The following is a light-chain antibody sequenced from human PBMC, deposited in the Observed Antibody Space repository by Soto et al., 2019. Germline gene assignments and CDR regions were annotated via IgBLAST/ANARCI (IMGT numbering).Light chain of an antibody. V-gene: IGLV1-47*01. Sequence: QSVLTQPPSASGTPGQRVTISCSGSSSNIGSNYVYWYQQLPGTAPKLLIYRNNQRPSGVPDRFSGSKSGTSASLAISGLRSEDEADYYCAAWDDSLSVLYVFVTGTKLTVL. J-gene: IGLJ1*01. CDR1: SSNIGSNY. CDR2: RNN. CDR3: AAWDDSLSVLYV.